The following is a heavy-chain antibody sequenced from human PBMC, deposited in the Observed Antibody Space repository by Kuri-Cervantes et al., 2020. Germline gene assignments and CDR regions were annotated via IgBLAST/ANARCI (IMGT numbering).Heavy chain of an antibody. D-gene: IGHD1-7*01. V-gene: IGHV4-59*01. CDR2: IYYSGST. Sequence: SETLSLTCTVSGGSISSYYWSWIRRPPGKGLEWIGYIYYSGSTNYNPSLKSRVTISVDTSKNQFSLKLSSVTAADTAVYYCARVTGTNFDYWGQGTLVTVSS. CDR1: GGSISSYY. J-gene: IGHJ4*02. CDR3: ARVTGTNFDY.